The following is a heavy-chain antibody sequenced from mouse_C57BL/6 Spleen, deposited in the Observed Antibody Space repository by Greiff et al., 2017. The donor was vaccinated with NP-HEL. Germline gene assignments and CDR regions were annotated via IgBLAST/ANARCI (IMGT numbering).Heavy chain of an antibody. Sequence: EVQGVESGPELVKPGDSVKISCKASGYSFTGYFMNWVMQSHGKSLEWIGRINPYNGDTFYNQKFKGKATLTVDKSSSTAHMELRSLTSEDSAVYYCARSPRGDYYAMDYWGQGTSVTVSS. CDR1: GYSFTGYF. CDR2: INPYNGDT. CDR3: ARSPRGDYYAMDY. V-gene: IGHV1-20*01. J-gene: IGHJ4*01.